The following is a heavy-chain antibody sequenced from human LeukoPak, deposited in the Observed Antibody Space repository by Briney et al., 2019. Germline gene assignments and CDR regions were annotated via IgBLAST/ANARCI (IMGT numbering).Heavy chain of an antibody. V-gene: IGHV3-23*01. CDR2: ISDSGSDT. D-gene: IGHD6-6*01. Sequence: TGGSLRLSYAVSGFTFSSYGMSWVRQAPGKGLKWVSAISDSGSDTYYADSVKGRFTISKDNSKNTLYLRMNSLRADDTAVYYCAKRVPYSSSSVYFDYWGQGTLVTVSS. CDR3: AKRVPYSSSSVYFDY. CDR1: GFTFSSYG. J-gene: IGHJ4*02.